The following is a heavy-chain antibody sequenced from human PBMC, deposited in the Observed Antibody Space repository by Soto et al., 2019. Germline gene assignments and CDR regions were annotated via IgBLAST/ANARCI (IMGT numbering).Heavy chain of an antibody. CDR1: GFRFSLYA. CDR2: ISADGGST. J-gene: IGHJ4*02. Sequence: EVQLLESGGGLVQPGGSLRLSCAASGFRFSLYAMSWVRQAPVKGLEWVSAISADGGSTYYADSVKGRFTISRDNSKNTLYLQMNSLRAEDTAIYYCAKQPGGGEDYFDYWGQGALVTVSS. D-gene: IGHD3-16*01. CDR3: AKQPGGGEDYFDY. V-gene: IGHV3-23*01.